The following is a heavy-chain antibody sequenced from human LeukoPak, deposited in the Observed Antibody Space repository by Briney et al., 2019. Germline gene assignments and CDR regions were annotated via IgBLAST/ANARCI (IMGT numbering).Heavy chain of an antibody. V-gene: IGHV3-7*01. CDR1: EVSFTTYW. D-gene: IGHD3-3*01. J-gene: IGHJ4*02. CDR3: ATDRGWRTSGYYLYYFEY. CDR2: IKRDGDER. Sequence: PGGSLRLSCMFSEVSFTTYWMNWVRQAPGKGLEWVANIKRDGDERYYVDSVKGRFTISRDNAKTSLYLQMNSLRVEDTAVYYCATDRGWRTSGYYLYYFEYWGQGTLVTYSS.